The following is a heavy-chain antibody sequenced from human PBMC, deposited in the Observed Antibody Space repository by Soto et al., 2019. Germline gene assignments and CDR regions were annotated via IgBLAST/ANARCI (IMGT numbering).Heavy chain of an antibody. CDR2: INAGNGNT. Sequence: ASVKVSCKASGYTFTSYAMHWVRQAPGQRLEWMGWINAGNGNTKYSQKFQGRVTITRDTSASTAYMGVSSLRSEDTAVYYCARERWYCSGGSCYLEALDYWGQGTLVTVSS. J-gene: IGHJ4*02. CDR3: ARERWYCSGGSCYLEALDY. D-gene: IGHD2-15*01. CDR1: GYTFTSYA. V-gene: IGHV1-3*01.